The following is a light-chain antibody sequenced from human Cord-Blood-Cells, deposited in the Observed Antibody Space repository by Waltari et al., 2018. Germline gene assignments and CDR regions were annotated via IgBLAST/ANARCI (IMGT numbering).Light chain of an antibody. Sequence: DIQMTQSPSTLSASVGDRVTITCRASQSISNWLAWYQQKPGKAPKLLIYKASSLESGVPSRCSSSGAGADFSLTISSLQPDDFANYCCQQYNSYLYTFGQGTKLDIK. CDR2: KAS. V-gene: IGKV1-5*03. J-gene: IGKJ2*01. CDR1: QSISNW. CDR3: QQYNSYLYT.